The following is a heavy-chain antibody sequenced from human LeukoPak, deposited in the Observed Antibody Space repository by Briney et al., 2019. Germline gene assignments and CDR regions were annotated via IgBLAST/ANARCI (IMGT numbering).Heavy chain of an antibody. CDR1: GGTLSSYA. Sequence: ASVKVSCKASGGTLSSYAISWVRQAPGQGLEWMGRIIPILGIANYAQKFQGRVTITADKSTSTAYMELSSLRSEDTAVYYCARERAKSYYYDSSGYLAPGPLNYWGQGTLVTVSS. CDR2: IIPILGIA. V-gene: IGHV1-69*04. D-gene: IGHD3-22*01. CDR3: ARERAKSYYYDSSGYLAPGPLNY. J-gene: IGHJ4*02.